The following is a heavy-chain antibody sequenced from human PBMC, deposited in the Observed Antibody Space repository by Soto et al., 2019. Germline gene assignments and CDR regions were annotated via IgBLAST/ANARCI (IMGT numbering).Heavy chain of an antibody. CDR2: IKQDGSEK. Sequence: EVQLVESGGGLVQPGGSLRLSCAASGFTFSSYWMSWVRQAPGKGLEWVANIKQDGSEKYYVDSVKGRFTITTDNAKYSLYLPINSLRSEDTAVYYCARDGQQGDEGPFDYWGQGTLVTVSS. J-gene: IGHJ4*02. CDR1: GFTFSSYW. D-gene: IGHD1-1*01. V-gene: IGHV3-7*03. CDR3: ARDGQQGDEGPFDY.